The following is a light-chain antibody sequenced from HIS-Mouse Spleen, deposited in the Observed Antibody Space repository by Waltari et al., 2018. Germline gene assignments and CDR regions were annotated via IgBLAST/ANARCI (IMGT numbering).Light chain of an antibody. V-gene: IGLV3-1*01. CDR2: QDS. J-gene: IGLJ2*01. CDR1: KLGDKY. CDR3: QAWDSSTVV. Sequence: SYELTQPPAVSVSPGQTASITCSGDKLGDKYACWYQQTPGQSPVLGIYQDSKPPSGIPERFSGSKSGNTATLTISGTQAMDEADYYCQAWDSSTVVFGGGTKLTVL.